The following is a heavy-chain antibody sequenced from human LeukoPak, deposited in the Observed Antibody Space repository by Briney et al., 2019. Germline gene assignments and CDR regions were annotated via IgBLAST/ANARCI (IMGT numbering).Heavy chain of an antibody. V-gene: IGHV1-46*04. CDR3: ARESAVAGSFDY. CDR2: IKPSGGSI. Sequence: ASVKVSCKASGYTFTSNYMHWVRQAPGQGLEWMGIIKPSGGSIRYAQKLQGRVTMTRDTSTSTVYMELTSLTSEDTAVYYCARESAVAGSFDYWGQGTLVTVSS. J-gene: IGHJ4*02. CDR1: GYTFTSNY. D-gene: IGHD6-19*01.